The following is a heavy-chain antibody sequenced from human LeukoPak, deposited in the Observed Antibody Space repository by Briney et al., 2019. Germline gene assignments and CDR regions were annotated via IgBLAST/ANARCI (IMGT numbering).Heavy chain of an antibody. D-gene: IGHD4-11*01. CDR3: ARGRYTVTKYYFDY. CDR2: IKQDGSEK. J-gene: IGHJ4*02. Sequence: GGSLRLSCAASGFTFSSYWMSWVRQAPGKGLEWVANIKQDGSEKYYVDSVKGRFTISRDNAKNSLYLQMNSLGAEDTAVYYCARGRYTVTKYYFDYWGQGTLVTVSS. V-gene: IGHV3-7*01. CDR1: GFTFSSYW.